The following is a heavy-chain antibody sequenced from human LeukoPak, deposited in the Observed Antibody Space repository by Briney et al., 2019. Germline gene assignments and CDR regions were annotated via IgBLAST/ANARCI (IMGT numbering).Heavy chain of an antibody. CDR1: GFTVSSNY. Sequence: PGGSLRLSCAASGFTVSSNYMSWVRQAPGKGLEWVSVIYSGGSTYYADSVKGRFTISRDNSKNTLYLQMNSLRAEDTAVYYCARLTGDLYFDYWGQGTLVTVSS. CDR2: IYSGGST. V-gene: IGHV3-53*01. J-gene: IGHJ4*02. D-gene: IGHD7-27*01. CDR3: ARLTGDLYFDY.